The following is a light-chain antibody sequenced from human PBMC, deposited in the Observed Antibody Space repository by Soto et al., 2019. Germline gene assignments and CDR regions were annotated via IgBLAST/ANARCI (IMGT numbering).Light chain of an antibody. CDR2: RNN. Sequence: QSVLTQPASASGTPGQRVAISCSGSSSNLGRSYVFWYKQLPGTAPRLLIYRNNQRPSGVPARFAGSKSCTGASLAISGLRSDDEAVYYCAAWDASLSGVVFGGGTKLTVL. V-gene: IGLV1-47*01. J-gene: IGLJ2*01. CDR1: SSNLGRSY. CDR3: AAWDASLSGVV.